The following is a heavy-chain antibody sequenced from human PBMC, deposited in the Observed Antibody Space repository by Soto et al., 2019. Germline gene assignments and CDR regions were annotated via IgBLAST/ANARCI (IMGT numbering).Heavy chain of an antibody. CDR3: AGSYCSSTSCQGDWFDP. CDR2: IYYSGST. D-gene: IGHD2-2*01. CDR1: GGSISSGGYY. Sequence: SETLSLTCTVSGGSISSGGYYWSWIRQHPGKGLEWIGYIYYSGSTYYNPSLKSRVTISVDTSKNQFSLKLSSVTAADTAVYYCAGSYCSSTSCQGDWFDPWGQGTLVTVSS. J-gene: IGHJ5*02. V-gene: IGHV4-31*03.